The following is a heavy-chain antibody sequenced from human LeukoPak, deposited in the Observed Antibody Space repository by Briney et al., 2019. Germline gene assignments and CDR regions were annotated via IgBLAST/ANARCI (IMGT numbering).Heavy chain of an antibody. V-gene: IGHV3-33*01. CDR3: AREDSSGYCDY. J-gene: IGHJ4*02. Sequence: PGGSLRLSCAASGFTFSSYGMHWVRQAPGKGLEWVAVIWYDGSNKYYADSVKGRFTISRDNSKNTLYLQMNSLRAEDTAVYYCAREDSSGYCDYWGQGTLVTVSS. CDR1: GFTFSSYG. D-gene: IGHD3-22*01. CDR2: IWYDGSNK.